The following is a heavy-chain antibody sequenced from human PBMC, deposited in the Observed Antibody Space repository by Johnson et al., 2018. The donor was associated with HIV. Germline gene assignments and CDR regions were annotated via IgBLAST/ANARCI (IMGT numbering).Heavy chain of an antibody. CDR2: ISYDGSNK. D-gene: IGHD1-26*01. V-gene: IGHV3-30*14. CDR1: GFTFSSYA. Sequence: QVQLVESGGGVVQPGRSLRLSCAASGFTFSSYAMHWVRQAPGKGLEWVADISYDGSNKYYADSVKGRFTISRDNSKNTLYLQMGSLRAEDMAVYYCAREGLIVGATLGAFDIWGQGTMVTVSS. J-gene: IGHJ3*02. CDR3: AREGLIVGATLGAFDI.